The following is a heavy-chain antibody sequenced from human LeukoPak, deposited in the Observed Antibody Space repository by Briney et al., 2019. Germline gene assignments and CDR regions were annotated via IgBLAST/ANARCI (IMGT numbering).Heavy chain of an antibody. CDR3: ARDRWELLSNSYHYCGLDV. V-gene: IGHV3-7*01. D-gene: IGHD2-15*01. Sequence: GGSLRLSCAASGFTFSNYWMSWVSQAPGKGLEWVANIKQDGSEKCYVDSVKGRFTISRDNAKNSLYLQMNSLRAEDTAVYYCARDRWELLSNSYHYCGLDVWGQGTTVTVSS. CDR2: IKQDGSEK. CDR1: GFTFSNYW. J-gene: IGHJ6*02.